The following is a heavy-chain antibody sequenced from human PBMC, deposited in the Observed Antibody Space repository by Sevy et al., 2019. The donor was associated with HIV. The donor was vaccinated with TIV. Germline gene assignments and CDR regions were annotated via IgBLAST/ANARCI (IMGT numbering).Heavy chain of an antibody. V-gene: IGHV3-9*01. D-gene: IGHD6-19*01. Sequence: GGSLRLSCVASGFTFDDYAMHWVRQAPGKGPEWVSGSSWNSGSIGYAESVKGRFTISRDNAKNSLYLQMNSLRVEDTALCYCAKGIWYSNGWYSWFDSWGQGTLVTVSS. CDR1: GFTFDDYA. J-gene: IGHJ5*01. CDR2: SSWNSGSI. CDR3: AKGIWYSNGWYSWFDS.